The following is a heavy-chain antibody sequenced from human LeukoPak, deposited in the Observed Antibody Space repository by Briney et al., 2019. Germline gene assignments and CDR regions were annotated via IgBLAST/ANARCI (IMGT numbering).Heavy chain of an antibody. V-gene: IGHV5-51*01. CDR2: IYPDDSDT. D-gene: IGHD1-26*01. CDR3: ARLRGATMPNPFDY. Sequence: RGESLRISCKGSGYSFTSYWISWVRQMPGKGLEWMGIIYPDDSDTRPSPTFQGQVTISADKSISTAYLQWSSLGASDTAMYYCARLRGATMPNPFDYWGQGTLVTVSS. CDR1: GYSFTSYW. J-gene: IGHJ4*02.